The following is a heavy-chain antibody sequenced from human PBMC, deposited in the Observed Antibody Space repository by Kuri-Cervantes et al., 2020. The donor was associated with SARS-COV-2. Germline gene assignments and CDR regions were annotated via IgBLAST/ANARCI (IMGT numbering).Heavy chain of an antibody. Sequence: GSLRLSCAVSGYSISSGYYWGWIRQPPGKGLEWIGSIYHSGSTYYNPSLKSRVTISVDRSKNQFSLKLSSVTAADTAVYFCAREDSTSCYDYWGQGTLVTVSS. CDR1: GYSISSGYY. CDR2: IYHSGST. J-gene: IGHJ4*02. V-gene: IGHV4-38-2*02. CDR3: AREDSTSCYDY. D-gene: IGHD2-2*01.